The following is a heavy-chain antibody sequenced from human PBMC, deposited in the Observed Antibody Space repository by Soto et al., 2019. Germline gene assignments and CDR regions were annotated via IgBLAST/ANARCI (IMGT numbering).Heavy chain of an antibody. D-gene: IGHD2-15*01. CDR2: SSAYNGNT. CDR3: ARDRIYDYYYGMDV. V-gene: IGHV1-18*04. CDR1: GYSFTSYG. Sequence: GSSAKVSRKASGYSFTSYGINWVRQAPGQGLEWMGWSSAYNGNTNYAQKLQGRVTMTTDTSTSTAYMELRSLRSDDTAVYYCARDRIYDYYYGMDVWGQGTTVTVSS. J-gene: IGHJ6*02.